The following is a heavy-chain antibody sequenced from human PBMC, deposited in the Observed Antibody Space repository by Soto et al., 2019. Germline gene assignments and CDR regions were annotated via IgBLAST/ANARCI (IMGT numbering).Heavy chain of an antibody. CDR3: AAAPVPGAVHYDILKVFDP. D-gene: IGHD3-9*01. CDR2: IVVGSGNT. Sequence: GASVKVSCKSSGFTFTSSAMQWVRQARGQRLEWIGWIVVGSGNTNYAQKFQERVTITRDMSTSTAYMELSSLRSEDTAVYYCAAAPVPGAVHYDILKVFDPWGQGTLVTVSS. CDR1: GFTFTSSA. J-gene: IGHJ5*02. V-gene: IGHV1-58*02.